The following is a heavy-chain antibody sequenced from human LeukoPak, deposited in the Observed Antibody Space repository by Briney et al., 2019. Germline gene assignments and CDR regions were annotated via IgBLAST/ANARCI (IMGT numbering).Heavy chain of an antibody. CDR2: IYYSGST. D-gene: IGHD2-2*02. Sequence: SETLSLTCTVSGGSMDKYYWNWIRQPPGKGLEWIGYIYYSGSTNYNPSLKSRVTISIDTSTNQFSLTLTSVTAADTAVYYCAREGREIVVVPAAIPLNYYYYYMDVWGKGTTVTVSS. J-gene: IGHJ6*03. CDR3: AREGREIVVVPAAIPLNYYYYYMDV. V-gene: IGHV4-59*12. CDR1: GGSMDKYY.